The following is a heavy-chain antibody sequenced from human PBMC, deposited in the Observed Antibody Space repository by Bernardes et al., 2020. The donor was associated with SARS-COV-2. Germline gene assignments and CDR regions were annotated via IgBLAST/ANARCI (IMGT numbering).Heavy chain of an antibody. D-gene: IGHD3-3*01. Sequence: GSLSPSCAASGFTFEDYTMHWVRQVPGKGLEWVSLVSWAGSTTNYADSVKGRFIISRDSSRNTVHLQMDSLRKEDTALYYCATERQSLTVFGVGHDAFDFWGQGTMVTVSS. CDR2: VSWAGSTT. CDR1: GFTFEDYT. V-gene: IGHV3-43*01. CDR3: ATERQSLTVFGVGHDAFDF. J-gene: IGHJ3*01.